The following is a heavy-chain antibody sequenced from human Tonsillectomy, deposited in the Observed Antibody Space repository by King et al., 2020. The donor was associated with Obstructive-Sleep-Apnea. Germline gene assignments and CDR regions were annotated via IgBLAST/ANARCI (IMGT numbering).Heavy chain of an antibody. CDR2: IYNSGRT. V-gene: IGHV4-38-2*02. D-gene: IGHD1/OR15-1a*01. J-gene: IGHJ2*01. CDR3: ARRTNNYWYFDL. CDR1: GYSISSGYY. Sequence: VQLQESGPGLVKPSETLSLTCTVSGYSISSGYYWGWIRQPPGNGLEWIGSIYNSGRTYYNPSLRSRVTISVDTSKNQFSLKLISVTAADTAIYYCARRTNNYWYFDLWGRGTLVTVSS.